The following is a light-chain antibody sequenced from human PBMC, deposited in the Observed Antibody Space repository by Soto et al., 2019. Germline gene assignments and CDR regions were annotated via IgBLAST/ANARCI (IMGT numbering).Light chain of an antibody. CDR1: QGISSY. Sequence: AIRMTQSPSSFSASTGDRVTITCRASQGISSYLAWYQQKPGKAPKLLIYAASTLQSGVPSRFSGSGSGTDFTLTISCLQSEDFATYSCQQYYSYPPTFGPGTKVEIK. CDR3: QQYYSYPPT. CDR2: AAS. J-gene: IGKJ3*01. V-gene: IGKV1-8*01.